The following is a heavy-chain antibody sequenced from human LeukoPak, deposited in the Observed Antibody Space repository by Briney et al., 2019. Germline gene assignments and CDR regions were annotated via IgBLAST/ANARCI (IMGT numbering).Heavy chain of an antibody. J-gene: IGHJ6*02. CDR3: ARGRVRGVIASYYYYGMDV. D-gene: IGHD3-10*01. V-gene: IGHV4-59*12. Sequence: SETRSLTCTVSGGSISSYYWSWIRQPPGKGLEWIGYIYYSGSTNYNPSLKSRVTISVDTSKNQFSLKLSSVTAADTAVYYCARGRVRGVIASYYYYGMDVWGQGTTVTVSS. CDR2: IYYSGST. CDR1: GGSISSYY.